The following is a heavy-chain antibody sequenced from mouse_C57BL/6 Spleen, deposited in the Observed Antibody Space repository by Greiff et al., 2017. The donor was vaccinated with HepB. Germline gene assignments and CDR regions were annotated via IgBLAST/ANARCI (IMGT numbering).Heavy chain of an antibody. Sequence: VQLQESGAELARPGASVKMSCKASGYTFTSYTMHWVKQRPGQGLEWIGYINPSSGYTKYNQKFKDKATLTADKSSSTAYMQLSSLTSEDSAVYSCSRSRGYFDYWGQGTPLTVSS. CDR3: SRSRGYFDY. CDR2: INPSSGYT. CDR1: GYTFTSYT. V-gene: IGHV1-4*01. J-gene: IGHJ2*01.